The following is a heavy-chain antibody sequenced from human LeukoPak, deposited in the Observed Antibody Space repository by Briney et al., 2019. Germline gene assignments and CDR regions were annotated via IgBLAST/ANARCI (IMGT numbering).Heavy chain of an antibody. CDR2: MNPNSGNT. J-gene: IGHJ6*02. V-gene: IGHV1-8*01. D-gene: IGHD6-19*01. CDR1: GYTFTSYD. CDR3: ASSVAGSPGLYYYYGMDV. Sequence: SVKVPCKASGYTFTSYDINWVRQATGQGLEWMGWMNPNSGNTGYALKFQGRVTMTRNTSISTAYMELSSLRSEDTAVYYCASSVAGSPGLYYYYGMDVWGQGTTVTVSS.